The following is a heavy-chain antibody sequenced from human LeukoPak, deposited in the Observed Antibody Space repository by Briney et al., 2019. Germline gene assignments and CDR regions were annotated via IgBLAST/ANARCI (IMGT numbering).Heavy chain of an antibody. D-gene: IGHD2-2*01. V-gene: IGHV1-69*13. CDR1: GGTFSSYA. Sequence: ASVKVSCKASGGTFSSYAISWVRQAPGQGLEWMGGIIPIFGTANYAQKFQGRVTITADESTSTAYMELSSLRSEDTAVYYCAGGDIVVVPAASYYMDVWGKGTTVTVSS. J-gene: IGHJ6*03. CDR3: AGGDIVVVPAASYYMDV. CDR2: IIPIFGTA.